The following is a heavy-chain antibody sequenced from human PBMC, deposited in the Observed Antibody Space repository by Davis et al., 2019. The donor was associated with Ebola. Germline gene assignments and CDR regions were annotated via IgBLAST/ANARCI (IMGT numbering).Heavy chain of an antibody. V-gene: IGHV3-23*01. CDR2: ISGSGGST. CDR1: GFTFSSYA. J-gene: IGHJ3*02. Sequence: GESLKISCAASGFTFSSYAMSWVRQAPGKGLEWVSAISGSGGSTYYADSVKGRFTISRDNSKNTLYLQMNSLRAEDTAVYYCAKDFWYYYDSSGPPDAFDIWGQGTMVTVSS. CDR3: AKDFWYYYDSSGPPDAFDI. D-gene: IGHD3-22*01.